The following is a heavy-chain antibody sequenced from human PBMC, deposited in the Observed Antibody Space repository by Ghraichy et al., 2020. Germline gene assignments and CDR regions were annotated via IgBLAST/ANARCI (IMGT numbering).Heavy chain of an antibody. J-gene: IGHJ6*02. CDR3: AREYPPEGRSPGRFYYRYYDMDV. Sequence: SETLSLTCSVSGGSITGDNKYWSWIRQPAGKGLEWIGRIYNSGNTDYARSLARRVKMSVDTSRNQFSLQLTSVTAADTAVYYCAREYPPEGRSPGRFYYRYYDMDVWGQGTTVIVS. D-gene: IGHD3-16*01. CDR1: GGSITGDN. V-gene: IGHV4-61*02. CDR2: IYNSGNT.